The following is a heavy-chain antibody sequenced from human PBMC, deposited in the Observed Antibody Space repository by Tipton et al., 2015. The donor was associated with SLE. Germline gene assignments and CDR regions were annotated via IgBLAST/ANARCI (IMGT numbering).Heavy chain of an antibody. Sequence: SLRLSCVASEFTFRSYAMNWVRQAPGKGLERVSGISPSGDTTYHGDSVKGRFTISRDNSKNTLYLQMSSLRAEDTAMYYCAKDRADYYYGMDVWGQGTKVTVSS. V-gene: IGHV3-23*01. J-gene: IGHJ6*02. CDR2: ISPSGDTT. CDR1: EFTFRSYA. CDR3: AKDRADYYYGMDV.